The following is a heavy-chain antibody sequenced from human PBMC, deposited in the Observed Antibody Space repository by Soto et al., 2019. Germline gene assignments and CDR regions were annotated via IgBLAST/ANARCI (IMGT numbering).Heavy chain of an antibody. V-gene: IGHV3-33*01. J-gene: IGHJ4*02. CDR3: ARGHRCLIVGATWGIDY. Sequence: QVQLVESGGGVVQSGRSLRLSCAASGFTFSSYGMHWVRQAPGKGLEWVAVIWYDGSNKYYADSVKGRFTISRDNSKNTLYLQMNSLRAEDTAVYYCARGHRCLIVGATWGIDYWGQGTLVTVSS. CDR2: IWYDGSNK. D-gene: IGHD1-26*01. CDR1: GFTFSSYG.